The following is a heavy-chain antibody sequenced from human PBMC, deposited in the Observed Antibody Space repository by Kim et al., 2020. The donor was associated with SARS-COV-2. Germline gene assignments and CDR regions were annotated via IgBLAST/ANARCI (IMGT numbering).Heavy chain of an antibody. CDR1: GFTFRSSYW. CDR3: ARDKGALDY. J-gene: IGHJ4*02. Sequence: GGSLRLSCAASGFTFRSSYWMSWVRQAPGKGPEWVANINEDGREKFYMDSVKGRFTISRDNAQNSLYLQMDSLRAEDTAVHYCARDKGALDYWGQGTLVTVSS. CDR2: INEDGREK. V-gene: IGHV3-7*01. D-gene: IGHD1-26*01.